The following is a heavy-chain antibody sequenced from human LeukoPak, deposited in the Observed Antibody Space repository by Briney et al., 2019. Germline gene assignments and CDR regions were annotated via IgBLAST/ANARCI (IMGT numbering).Heavy chain of an antibody. CDR1: GFTFSDHW. V-gene: IGHV3-7*01. CDR2: IKRDGSEK. J-gene: IGHJ4*02. D-gene: IGHD6-19*01. Sequence: PGGSLRLSCAASGFTFSDHWMSWVRQAPGKGQEWVANIKRDGSEKYHVDSVKGRFTISRDNTKNSLYLQMNSLRAEDTAVYYCARESTTGWYYFDYWGQGILVTVSS. CDR3: ARESTTGWYYFDY.